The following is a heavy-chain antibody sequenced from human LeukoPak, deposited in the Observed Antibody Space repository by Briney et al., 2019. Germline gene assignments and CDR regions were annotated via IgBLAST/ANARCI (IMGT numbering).Heavy chain of an antibody. CDR2: ISSSSGTI. D-gene: IGHD6-19*01. Sequence: PGGSLRLSCAASGFTFSSYSMNWVRQAPGKGLEWVSYISSSSGTIYYADSVKGRFTISRDNAKNSLYLQMNSLRAEDTAVYYCVREVAVAGTDLDYWGQGTLVTVSS. CDR3: VREVAVAGTDLDY. CDR1: GFTFSSYS. J-gene: IGHJ4*02. V-gene: IGHV3-48*04.